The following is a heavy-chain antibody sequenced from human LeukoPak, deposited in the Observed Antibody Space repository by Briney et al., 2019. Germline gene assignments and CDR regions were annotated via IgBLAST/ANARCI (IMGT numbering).Heavy chain of an antibody. CDR2: IIPIFGTA. Sequence: SVKVSCKASGGTFSSYAISWVRQAPGQGLEWMGGIIPIFGTANYAQKFQGRVTITADKSTSTAYMELSSLRSEDTAVYYCARDYSSGWYYFDYWGQGTLVTVSS. V-gene: IGHV1-69*06. J-gene: IGHJ4*02. CDR1: GGTFSSYA. CDR3: ARDYSSGWYYFDY. D-gene: IGHD6-19*01.